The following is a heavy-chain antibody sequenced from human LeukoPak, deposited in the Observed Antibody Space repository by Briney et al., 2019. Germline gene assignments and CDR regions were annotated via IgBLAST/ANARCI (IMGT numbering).Heavy chain of an antibody. V-gene: IGHV5-10-1*01. Sequence: GESLKISCKGSGYSFTSYWISWVRQMPGKGLEWMGRIDPSDSYTNYSPSFQGHVTISADKSISTAYLQWSSLKASDTAMYYCARRGYYDILTGYVFEYWGQGTLVTVSS. D-gene: IGHD3-9*01. CDR3: ARRGYYDILTGYVFEY. J-gene: IGHJ4*02. CDR1: GYSFTSYW. CDR2: IDPSDSYT.